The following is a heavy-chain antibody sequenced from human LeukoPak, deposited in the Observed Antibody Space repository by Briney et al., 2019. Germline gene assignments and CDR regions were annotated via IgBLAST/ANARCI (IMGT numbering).Heavy chain of an antibody. Sequence: SETLSLTCAVYGGSFNGYYWNWIRQPPGKGLEWIGEIYHTGSTNYNPPLKSRVTISVDTSKNQFALRLNSVTAADAAVYYCARRVAYDERHMDVWGKGTTVTISS. J-gene: IGHJ6*03. CDR2: IYHTGST. D-gene: IGHD3-16*01. CDR3: ARRVAYDERHMDV. V-gene: IGHV4-34*01. CDR1: GGSFNGYY.